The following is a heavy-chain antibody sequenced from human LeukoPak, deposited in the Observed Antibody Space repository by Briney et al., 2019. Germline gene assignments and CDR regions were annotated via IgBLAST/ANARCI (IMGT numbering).Heavy chain of an antibody. CDR2: IISIFDTA. Sequence: SVKVSCKASGGTFSSYAISWVRQAPGQGLEWMGGIISIFDTANYAQKFQGRVTITADKSASTAYMELSSLRSEDTAVYYCASLDCSNTSCYDYWGQGTLVTVSS. CDR1: GGTFSSYA. V-gene: IGHV1-69*06. D-gene: IGHD2-2*01. J-gene: IGHJ4*02. CDR3: ASLDCSNTSCYDY.